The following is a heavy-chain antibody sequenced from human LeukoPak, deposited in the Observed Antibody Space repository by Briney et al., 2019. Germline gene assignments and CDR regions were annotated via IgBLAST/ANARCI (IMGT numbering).Heavy chain of an antibody. V-gene: IGHV4-39*07. CDR2: IYSSGST. J-gene: IGHJ4*02. Sequence: SETLSLTCSVSGASISSGSNYWGWIRQPPGKTLEWIGSIYSSGSTYYNPSLKSRVIIIIDTPKNHFSLTLSSVTAADTAVYYCARASGYDYLDSFDYWGQGTLVTVSS. CDR1: GASISSGSNY. D-gene: IGHD5-12*01. CDR3: ARASGYDYLDSFDY.